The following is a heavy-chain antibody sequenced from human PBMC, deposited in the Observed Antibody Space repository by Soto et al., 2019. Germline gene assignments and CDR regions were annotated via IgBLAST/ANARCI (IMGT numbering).Heavy chain of an antibody. Sequence: PSETLSLTCAVYGGPFSGYYWSWIRQPPGKGLEWIGEINHSGSTNYNPSLKSRVTISVDTSKNQFSLKLSSVTAADTAVYYCARGYIAAAGTGWFDPWGQGTLVTVSS. CDR1: GGPFSGYY. V-gene: IGHV4-34*01. D-gene: IGHD6-13*01. CDR2: INHSGST. CDR3: ARGYIAAAGTGWFDP. J-gene: IGHJ5*02.